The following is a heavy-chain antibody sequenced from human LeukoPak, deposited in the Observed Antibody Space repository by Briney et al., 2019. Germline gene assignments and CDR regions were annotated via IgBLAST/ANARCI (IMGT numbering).Heavy chain of an antibody. D-gene: IGHD6-13*01. CDR1: GFTFSSYA. V-gene: IGHV3-23*01. Sequence: GGSLRLSCAASGFTFSSYAMSWVRQAPGKGVEWVSTIDSCGSTYYADPVKGRFTLSRDNSKNTRYLQQSRLRVEGTAIYFWGKKAAAFGTQRLDYWGQGDLVTVSS. J-gene: IGHJ4*02. CDR2: IDSCGST. CDR3: GKKAAAFGTQRLDY.